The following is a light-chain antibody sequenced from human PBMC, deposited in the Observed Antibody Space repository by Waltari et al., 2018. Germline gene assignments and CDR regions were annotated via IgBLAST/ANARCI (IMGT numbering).Light chain of an antibody. CDR3: QVWHAAIDPGV. J-gene: IGLJ1*01. V-gene: IGLV3-21*04. CDR1: NIGSYS. Sequence: SYVLTQPPSVSVAPGETARITCGGDNIGSYSVHWYQQKPGQAPVLVIFYDSDRPSGIPERFSGSNSGNTATLTITRVEAGDEANYYCQVWHAAIDPGVFGTETEVSVL. CDR2: YDS.